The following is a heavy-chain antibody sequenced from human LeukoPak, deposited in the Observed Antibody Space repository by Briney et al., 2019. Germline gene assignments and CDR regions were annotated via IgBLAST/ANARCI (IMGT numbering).Heavy chain of an antibody. CDR3: ARDGTAAAADY. Sequence: SVKVSCKASGGTFSSYAISWVRQAPGQGLEWMGRIIPILGVANYAQKFQGRVTITADKSTSTAYMELSSLRSEDTAVYYCARDGTAAAADYWGQGTLVTVSS. J-gene: IGHJ4*02. V-gene: IGHV1-69*04. CDR1: GGTFSSYA. CDR2: IIPILGVA. D-gene: IGHD6-13*01.